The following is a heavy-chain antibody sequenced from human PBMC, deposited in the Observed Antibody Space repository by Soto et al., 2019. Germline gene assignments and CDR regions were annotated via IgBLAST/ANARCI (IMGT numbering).Heavy chain of an antibody. CDR3: AREFGSGYDSSGYYLSRLGP. Sequence: PLDTRSLGCTVCGGSSGSYDWRWVRQRVGKGLEWIRRIYSRGSTNYNPSLKSRVTMSVDTSKNQFSLKLSSVTAAYTALYYLAREFGSGYDSSGYYLSRLGPCGQGPLVTV. D-gene: IGHD3-22*01. V-gene: IGHV4-4*07. J-gene: IGHJ5*02. CDR2: IYSRGST. CDR1: GGSSGSYD.